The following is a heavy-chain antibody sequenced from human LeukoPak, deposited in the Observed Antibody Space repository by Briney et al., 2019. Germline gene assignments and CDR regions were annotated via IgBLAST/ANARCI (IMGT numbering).Heavy chain of an antibody. CDR1: GFTFSNHW. V-gene: IGHV3-74*01. CDR2: ISIDGSRT. D-gene: IGHD2-15*01. Sequence: QPGGSLRLSCAASGFTFSNHWMHWVRQAPGKGLVWVSRISIDGSRTTYADSVKGRFTISRDNAKNMLYLQMNSLRAEDTAVYYCARERAGTEGDIVFDWWGQGALVTVSS. CDR3: ARERAGTEGDIVFDW. J-gene: IGHJ4*02.